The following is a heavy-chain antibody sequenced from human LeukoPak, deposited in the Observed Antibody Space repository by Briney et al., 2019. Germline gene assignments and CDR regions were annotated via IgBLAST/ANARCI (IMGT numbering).Heavy chain of an antibody. Sequence: ASVKVSCKASGYTFTSYGISWVRQAPGQGLEWMGCISAYNGNTNYAQKLQGRVTMTTDTSTSTAYMELRSLRPDDTAVYYCARDARYCSSTSCRRPFDYWGQGTLVTVSS. CDR2: ISAYNGNT. V-gene: IGHV1-18*01. CDR1: GYTFTSYG. CDR3: ARDARYCSSTSCRRPFDY. D-gene: IGHD2-2*01. J-gene: IGHJ4*02.